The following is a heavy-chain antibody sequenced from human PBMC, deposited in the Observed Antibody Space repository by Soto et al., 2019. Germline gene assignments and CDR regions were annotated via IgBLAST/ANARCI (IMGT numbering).Heavy chain of an antibody. Sequence: KASETLSLTCTVSGGSISSSSYYWGWIRQPPGKGLEWIGSIYYSGSTYYNPSLKSRVTISVDTSKNQFSLKLSSVTAADTAVYYCVIFGVVIGYGMDVWGQGTTVTVSS. CDR2: IYYSGST. V-gene: IGHV4-39*01. D-gene: IGHD3-3*01. CDR1: GGSISSSSYY. CDR3: VIFGVVIGYGMDV. J-gene: IGHJ6*02.